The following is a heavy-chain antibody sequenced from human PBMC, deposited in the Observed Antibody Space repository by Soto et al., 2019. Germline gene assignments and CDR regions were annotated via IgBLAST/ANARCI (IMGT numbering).Heavy chain of an antibody. J-gene: IGHJ3*02. V-gene: IGHV3-64*01. D-gene: IGHD6-13*01. Sequence: GGSLRLSCAASGFTFSSYAMHWVRQAPGKGLEYVSAISSNGGSTYYANSVKGRFTISRDNSKNTLYLQMGSLRAEDMAVYYCSSSWYRSHAFDIWGQGTMVTVSS. CDR2: ISSNGGST. CDR1: GFTFSSYA. CDR3: SSSWYRSHAFDI.